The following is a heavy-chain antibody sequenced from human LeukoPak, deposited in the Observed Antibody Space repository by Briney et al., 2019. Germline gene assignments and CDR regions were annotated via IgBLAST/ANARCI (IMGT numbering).Heavy chain of an antibody. J-gene: IGHJ3*02. V-gene: IGHV4-4*07. Sequence: SETLSLTCTVSGGSISSYYWSWIRQPAGKGLEGIGRIYTSGSTNYNPSLKSRVTISVDTSKNPFSLQLTSVTAADTAVYYCARDDGYYYAFDIWGQGTMVTVSS. CDR1: GGSISSYY. CDR2: IYTSGST. D-gene: IGHD3-22*01. CDR3: ARDDGYYYAFDI.